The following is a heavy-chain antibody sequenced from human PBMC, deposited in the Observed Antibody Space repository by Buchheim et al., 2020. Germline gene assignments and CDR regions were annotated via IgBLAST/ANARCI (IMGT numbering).Heavy chain of an antibody. V-gene: IGHV1-69*12. Sequence: QVQLVQSGAEVKKPGSSVKVSCKASGGTFSSHGLSWVRQAPGQGLEWMGGVSPIIGTTDYAQKFQGRLTMTADDSPSTAYMELSSLTPEDTAVYYCARDDGVDTGSDYWGQGTL. CDR2: VSPIIGTT. D-gene: IGHD3-3*01. CDR3: ARDDGVDTGSDY. J-gene: IGHJ4*02. CDR1: GGTFSSHG.